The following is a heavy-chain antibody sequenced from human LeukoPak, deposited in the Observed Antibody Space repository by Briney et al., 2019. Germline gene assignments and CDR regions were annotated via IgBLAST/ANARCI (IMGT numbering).Heavy chain of an antibody. J-gene: IGHJ4*02. Sequence: ASVKVSCKASGYTFSGYYMHWVRQAPGQGLEWMGWINPKSGGTNEAQKFHDRVTMTRDTSIRTAYPEVSRLRSDDTAVYYCARSPDILTGENFDCWGQGTLVTVSS. V-gene: IGHV1-2*02. D-gene: IGHD3-9*01. CDR3: ARSPDILTGENFDC. CDR2: INPKSGGT. CDR1: GYTFSGYY.